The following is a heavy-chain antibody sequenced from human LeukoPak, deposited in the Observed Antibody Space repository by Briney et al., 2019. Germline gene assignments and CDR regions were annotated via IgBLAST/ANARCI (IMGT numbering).Heavy chain of an antibody. CDR2: INEDGSET. Sequence: PGGSLRLSCAASGFTFTNYWMYWVRQAPGKGLEWVGNINEDGSETNYVDSVKGRFTTSRDNARNSLSLQMNGLRSEDTAVYYCATYKNLPHTHFFDFWGQGALVTVSA. D-gene: IGHD1-1*01. CDR3: ATYKNLPHTHFFDF. V-gene: IGHV3-7*02. CDR1: GFTFTNYW. J-gene: IGHJ4*02.